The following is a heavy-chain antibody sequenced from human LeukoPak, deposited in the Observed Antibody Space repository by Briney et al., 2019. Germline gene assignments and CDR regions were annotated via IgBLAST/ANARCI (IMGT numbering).Heavy chain of an antibody. CDR1: GFPFSINA. Sequence: SGGSLRLSCAASGFPFSINAMSWVRQAPGKGLEWVSAISHSGRSTYYADSVKGRFTISRDNSKNTLYLEMNSLRADDTAVYYCAKAVAVALDYWGQGTLVTVSS. CDR2: ISHSGRST. CDR3: AKAVAVALDY. D-gene: IGHD6-19*01. J-gene: IGHJ4*02. V-gene: IGHV3-23*01.